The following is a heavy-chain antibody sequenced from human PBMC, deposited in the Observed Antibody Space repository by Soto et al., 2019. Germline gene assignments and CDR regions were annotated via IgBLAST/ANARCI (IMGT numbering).Heavy chain of an antibody. CDR1: GGSISSGGYY. CDR2: IYYSGST. Sequence: SETLSLTCTVSGGSISSGGYYWRWIRQHPGKGLEWIGYIYYSGSTYYNPSLKSRVTISVDTSKNQFSLKLSSVTAADTAVYYCARGTTVVPPSHWSYYFDYWGQGTLVTVS. D-gene: IGHD4-17*01. J-gene: IGHJ4*02. V-gene: IGHV4-31*03. CDR3: ARGTTVVPPSHWSYYFDY.